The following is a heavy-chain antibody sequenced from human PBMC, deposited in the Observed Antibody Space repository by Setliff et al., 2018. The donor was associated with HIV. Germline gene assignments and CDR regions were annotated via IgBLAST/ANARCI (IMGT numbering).Heavy chain of an antibody. CDR3: ARWGGLCSMIAVVPYLDAFDI. V-gene: IGHV5-51*01. Sequence: GASLKISCKGSGYTFPIYWIGWVRQMPGKGLEWMGIVSPSDSDTRYSPSFQGQVTISVDKSISTSYLQWTSLKASDTAMYYCARWGGLCSMIAVVPYLDAFDIWGQGTTVTVSS. J-gene: IGHJ3*02. CDR1: GYTFPIYW. D-gene: IGHD3-22*01. CDR2: VSPSDSDT.